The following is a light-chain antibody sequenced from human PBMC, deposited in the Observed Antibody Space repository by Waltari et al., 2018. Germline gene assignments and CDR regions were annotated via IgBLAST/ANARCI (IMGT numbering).Light chain of an antibody. CDR2: MGS. CDR1: QSLLASNGDNY. Sequence: DVVMTQSPLSLPVTPAEPASISCRSSQSLLASNGDNYLNWYLQKPGQSPQVLMYMGSYRASGVPDRFSGSGSGTDFTLKVSRVEAEDVGVYYCMQAAHAPITFGQGTRLELK. V-gene: IGKV2-28*01. J-gene: IGKJ5*01. CDR3: MQAAHAPIT.